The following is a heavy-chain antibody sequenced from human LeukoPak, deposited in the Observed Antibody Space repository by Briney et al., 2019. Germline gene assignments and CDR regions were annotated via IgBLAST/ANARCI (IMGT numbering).Heavy chain of an antibody. CDR1: GYSFTSYW. CDR2: IYPVVSDT. Sequence: VESLKISCKGSGYSFTSYWLGWVRQIPGKGLEWMGIIYPVVSDTRYSPSFQGQVTISADKSISTDYLQWSSLKASDTAMYYCARHHSRVVPFYYYGMDVWGQGTTVTVSS. V-gene: IGHV5-51*01. CDR3: ARHHSRVVPFYYYGMDV. J-gene: IGHJ6*02. D-gene: IGHD2-15*01.